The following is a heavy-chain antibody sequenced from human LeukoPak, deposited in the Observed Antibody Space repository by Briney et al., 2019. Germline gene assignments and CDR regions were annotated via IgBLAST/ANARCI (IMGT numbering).Heavy chain of an antibody. V-gene: IGHV5-51*01. CDR3: ARPIDTTGTTYAFDI. J-gene: IGHJ3*02. D-gene: IGHD1-1*01. CDR2: IYPGDSDP. Sequence: GESLKISCKGSGYSFTNYWIGWVRQMPGRGLEWMGIIYPGDSDPRYSPSFQGQVTISADKSISTAYLQWSSLKASDTAMYYCARPIDTTGTTYAFDIWGQGTMVTVSS. CDR1: GYSFTNYW.